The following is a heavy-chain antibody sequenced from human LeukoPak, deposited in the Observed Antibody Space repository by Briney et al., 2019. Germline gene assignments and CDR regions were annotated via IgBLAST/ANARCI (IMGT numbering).Heavy chain of an antibody. CDR3: AREYCSSTSCLYDY. CDR2: ISSSSSTI. D-gene: IGHD2-2*01. CDR1: GFTFSSYS. J-gene: IGHJ4*02. Sequence: GGSLRLSCAASGFTFSSYSMNWAREAPGKGLEWVSYISSSSSTIYYADSVKGRFTISRDKAKNSLYLQMNSLRAEDTAVYYCAREYCSSTSCLYDYWGQGTLVTVSS. V-gene: IGHV3-48*01.